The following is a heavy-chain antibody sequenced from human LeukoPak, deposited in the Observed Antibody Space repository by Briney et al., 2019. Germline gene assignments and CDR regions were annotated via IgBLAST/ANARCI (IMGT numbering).Heavy chain of an antibody. Sequence: GGSLRLSCAASGFTFSSYWMSWVRQAPGKGLEWVANMNQDGSEKYYVDSVKGRFTISRDNAENSLYPQMNSLRAEDTAVYYCARDDSGPDYWGQGTLVTVSS. CDR1: GFTFSSYW. D-gene: IGHD6-19*01. CDR3: ARDDSGPDY. J-gene: IGHJ4*02. CDR2: MNQDGSEK. V-gene: IGHV3-7*01.